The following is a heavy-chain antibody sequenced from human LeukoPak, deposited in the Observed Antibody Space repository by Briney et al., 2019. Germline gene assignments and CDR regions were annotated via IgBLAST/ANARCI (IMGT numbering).Heavy chain of an antibody. Sequence: SETLSLTCTVSGGSISSYYWSWIRQPPGKGLEWIGYIYYSGSTNYNPSLKSRVTISVDTSKNQFSLELSSVTAADTAVYYCARDLGYYDSSGYYFPWYFDLWGRGTLVTVSS. CDR1: GGSISSYY. V-gene: IGHV4-59*01. J-gene: IGHJ2*01. D-gene: IGHD3-22*01. CDR2: IYYSGST. CDR3: ARDLGYYDSSGYYFPWYFDL.